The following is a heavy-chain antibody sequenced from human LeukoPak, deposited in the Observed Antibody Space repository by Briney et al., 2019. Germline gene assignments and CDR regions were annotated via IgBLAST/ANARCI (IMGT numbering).Heavy chain of an antibody. CDR3: ARVNDVYCSGGSCYDY. CDR2: IHPNSDGT. V-gene: IGHV1-2*06. Sequence: ASVKVSCKASGGTFSSYAISWVRQAPGQGLEWMGRIHPNSDGTNFAQKFQGRVTMTRDTSISTAYMELSSLRSDDTAVYYCARVNDVYCSGGSCYDYWGQGTLVTVSS. J-gene: IGHJ4*02. D-gene: IGHD2-15*01. CDR1: GGTFSSYA.